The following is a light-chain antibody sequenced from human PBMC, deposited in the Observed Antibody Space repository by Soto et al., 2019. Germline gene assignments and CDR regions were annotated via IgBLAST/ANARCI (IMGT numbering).Light chain of an antibody. V-gene: IGLV2-8*01. CDR3: SSHADSTNDVV. CDR2: EVS. Sequence: QSALTQPPSASGSPGQSVTISCTGTSSDVGGYNYVSWYQQHPGKAPKLMIYEVSKRPSGVPDRFSGSKSGNTASLTVSGLQAEDEADYYCSSHADSTNDVVFGGGTKVTVL. J-gene: IGLJ2*01. CDR1: SSDVGGYNY.